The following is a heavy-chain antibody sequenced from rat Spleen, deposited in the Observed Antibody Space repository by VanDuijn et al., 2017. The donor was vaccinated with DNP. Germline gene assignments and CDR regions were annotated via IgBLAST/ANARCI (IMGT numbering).Heavy chain of an antibody. Sequence: EVHLVESGGGLVQPGGSLKLSCAASGFTFSDQYMAWVRQAPTEGLEWVAYISSDGITTYYGDSVKGRFTISRDNAISTLYLQMSSLRSEDMATYYCARLYDDWGQGVMVTVSS. CDR1: GFTFSDQY. CDR2: ISSDGITT. D-gene: IGHD1-2*01. J-gene: IGHJ2*01. CDR3: ARLYDD. V-gene: IGHV5-22*01.